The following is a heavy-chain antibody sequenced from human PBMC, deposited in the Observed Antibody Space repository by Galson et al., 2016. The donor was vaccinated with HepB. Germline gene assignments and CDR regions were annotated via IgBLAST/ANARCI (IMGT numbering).Heavy chain of an antibody. V-gene: IGHV3-30*18. CDR1: GFIFRSYG. J-gene: IGHJ4*02. Sequence: SLRLSCAASGFIFRSYGMHWVRQAPGKGQEWLAVISYDGSNKYYADSVKGRFTISRDNSKNTLYLQMNSLRAEDTALYYCKKVAIYCLSYCYYFDYWGQGTQVTVAS. CDR3: KKVAIYCLSYCYYFDY. D-gene: IGHD5/OR15-5a*01. CDR2: ISYDGSNK.